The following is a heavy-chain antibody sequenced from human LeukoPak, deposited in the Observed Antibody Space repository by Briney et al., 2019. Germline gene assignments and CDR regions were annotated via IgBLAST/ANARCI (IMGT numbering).Heavy chain of an antibody. Sequence: PGGSLRLSCAASGFTFSSYAMHWVRQAPGKGLEGVAVISYDGSNKYYADSVKGRFTISRDNSKNTLYLQMNSLRAEDTAVYYCARDKRVMITFGGVILDYWGQGTLVTVSS. J-gene: IGHJ4*02. D-gene: IGHD3-16*02. CDR2: ISYDGSNK. CDR3: ARDKRVMITFGGVILDY. CDR1: GFTFSSYA. V-gene: IGHV3-30*04.